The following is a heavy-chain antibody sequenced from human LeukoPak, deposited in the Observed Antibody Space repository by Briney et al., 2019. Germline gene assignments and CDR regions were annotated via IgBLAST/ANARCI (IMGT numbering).Heavy chain of an antibody. Sequence: SETLSLTCAVYGGSFSGYYWSWIRQPPGKGLEWIGEINHSGSTNYNPSLKSRVTMSVDTSKNQFSLKLSSVTAADTAVYYCARGMGFWSGYVVYWGQGTLVTVSS. J-gene: IGHJ4*02. D-gene: IGHD3-3*01. CDR2: INHSGST. CDR1: GGSFSGYY. CDR3: ARGMGFWSGYVVY. V-gene: IGHV4-34*01.